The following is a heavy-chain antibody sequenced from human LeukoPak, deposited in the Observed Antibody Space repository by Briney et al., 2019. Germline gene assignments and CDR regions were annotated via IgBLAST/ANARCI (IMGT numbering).Heavy chain of an antibody. D-gene: IGHD2-15*01. CDR1: GYTFTSYG. CDR3: ASSSARCSGGSCYWFDP. J-gene: IGHJ5*02. Sequence: ASVKVSCKASGYTFTSYGISWVRQAPGQGLEWMGWISANNGDTDYPPKLQDRVTMTTDTYTSTAYMELRSLRSDDTAMYYCASSSARCSGGSCYWFDPWGQGTLVTVSS. V-gene: IGHV1-18*01. CDR2: ISANNGDT.